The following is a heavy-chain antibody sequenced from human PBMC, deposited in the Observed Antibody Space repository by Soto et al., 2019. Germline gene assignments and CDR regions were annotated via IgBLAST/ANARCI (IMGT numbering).Heavy chain of an antibody. CDR2: IYTRGST. J-gene: IGHJ3*02. D-gene: IGHD1-26*01. CDR3: ASVHLIVGAPHAFDI. CDR1: GGSIKNYY. Sequence: SETLSLTCTVSGGSIKNYYWSWIRQSAGKALEWIGRIYTRGSTKYNPSLKSRVTMCEDTYKNQFFQMLSSVSAADTVEYFSASVHLIVGAPHAFDIWGQGTMVTVSS. V-gene: IGHV4-4*07.